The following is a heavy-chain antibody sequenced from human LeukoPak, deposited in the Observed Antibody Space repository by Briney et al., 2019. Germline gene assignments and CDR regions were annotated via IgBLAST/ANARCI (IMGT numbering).Heavy chain of an antibody. J-gene: IGHJ5*02. CDR3: ARGTTVTTSWFDP. CDR1: GFTFSSYS. D-gene: IGHD4-17*01. Sequence: GGSLRLSCAASGFTFSSYSMNWVRQAPGKGLEWVSSISSSSSYIYYADSVKGRFTISRDNAKNSLYLQMNSLRADDTAVYYCARGTTVTTSWFDPWGQGTLVTVSS. V-gene: IGHV3-21*01. CDR2: ISSSSSYI.